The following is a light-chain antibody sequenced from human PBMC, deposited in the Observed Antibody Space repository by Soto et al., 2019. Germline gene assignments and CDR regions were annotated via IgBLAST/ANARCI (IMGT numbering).Light chain of an antibody. CDR3: QQYNSFSKT. V-gene: IGKV1-6*01. Sequence: AIQMTQSPSSLSASVGDRVTITCRASQGIRNDLGWYQQKPGKAPKLLIYAASSLQSGVPSRFSGSGYGTEFTLTIASLQPDDSASYYCQQYNSFSKTFGRGTKVDIK. J-gene: IGKJ1*01. CDR2: AAS. CDR1: QGIRND.